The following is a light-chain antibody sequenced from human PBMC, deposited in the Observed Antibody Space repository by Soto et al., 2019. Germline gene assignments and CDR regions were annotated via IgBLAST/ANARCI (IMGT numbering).Light chain of an antibody. Sequence: GLSQSLGTLSLYPGERATLSCRASQSVSSYLAWYQQKPGQAPRLLIYGASNRATGIPDRFSGSGSGTDFILTINSREPEGLAMDDCGECASSFGGGTKVDIK. CDR1: QSVSSY. J-gene: IGKJ4*01. CDR3: GECASS. CDR2: GAS. V-gene: IGKV3-20*01.